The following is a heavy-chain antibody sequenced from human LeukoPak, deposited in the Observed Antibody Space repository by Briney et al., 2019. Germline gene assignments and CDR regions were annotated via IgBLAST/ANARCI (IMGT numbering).Heavy chain of an antibody. CDR1: GYTFTGYY. D-gene: IGHD1-26*01. Sequence: ASVKVSCKASGYTFTGYYMHWVRQAPGQGLVWMGWINPNSGGTNYAQKFQGRVTMTRNTSISTDYMELSRLRSDDTAVYYCARDPIVGVTGVYFDYWGQGTLVTVSS. CDR3: ARDPIVGVTGVYFDY. J-gene: IGHJ4*02. V-gene: IGHV1-2*02. CDR2: INPNSGGT.